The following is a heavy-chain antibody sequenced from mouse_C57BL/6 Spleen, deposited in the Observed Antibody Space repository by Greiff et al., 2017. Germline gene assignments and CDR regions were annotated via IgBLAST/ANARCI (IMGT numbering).Heavy chain of an antibody. Sequence: EVQLQQSGPELVKPGASVKMSCKASGYTFTDYNMHWVKQSHGKSLEWIGYINPNNGGTSYNQKFTGKATLTVNKSSSTAYMELRSLTSEDSAVYYCARGFITTVVGGLYFDYWGQGTTLTVSS. V-gene: IGHV1-22*01. D-gene: IGHD1-1*01. CDR1: GYTFTDYN. CDR3: ARGFITTVVGGLYFDY. J-gene: IGHJ2*01. CDR2: INPNNGGT.